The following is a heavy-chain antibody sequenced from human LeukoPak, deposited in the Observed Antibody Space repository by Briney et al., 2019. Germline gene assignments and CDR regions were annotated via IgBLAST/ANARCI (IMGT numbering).Heavy chain of an antibody. CDR2: IYHSGST. CDR3: ARRRWGVTAKGALGYYYYMDV. V-gene: IGHV4-38-2*02. D-gene: IGHD2-21*02. J-gene: IGHJ6*03. CDR1: GYSISSGYY. Sequence: SETLSLTCTVSGYSISSGYYWGWIRQPPGKGLEWIGSIYHSGSTYYNPSLKSRDTISVDTSKNQFSLKLSSVTAADTAVYYCARRRWGVTAKGALGYYYYMDVWGKGTTVTISS.